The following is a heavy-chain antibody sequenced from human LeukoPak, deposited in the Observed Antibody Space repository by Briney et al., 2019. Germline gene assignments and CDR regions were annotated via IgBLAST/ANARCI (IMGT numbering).Heavy chain of an antibody. Sequence: GRSLRLSCAASGFTLTSYGMHWVRHAPAKGLEWVAVISYDGSNKYYADSVKGRFTISRDNSKNTLYLQMNSLRAEDTAVYYCAKESPRGYDYGDYYGWFDPWGQGTLVTVSS. V-gene: IGHV3-30*18. CDR2: ISYDGSNK. CDR1: GFTLTSYG. CDR3: AKESPRGYDYGDYYGWFDP. J-gene: IGHJ5*02. D-gene: IGHD4-17*01.